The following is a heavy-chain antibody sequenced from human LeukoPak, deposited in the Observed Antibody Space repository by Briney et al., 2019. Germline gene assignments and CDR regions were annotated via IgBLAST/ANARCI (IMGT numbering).Heavy chain of an antibody. CDR3: ARVRGSGWYECDY. V-gene: IGHV3-53*01. J-gene: IGHJ4*02. Sequence: TGGSLRLSCAASGFTVSSNYMSWVRQAPGEGLEWVSVIYSGGSTYYADSVKGRFTISRDNSKNTLYLQMNSLRAEDTAVYYCARVRGSGWYECDYWGQGTLVTVSS. CDR1: GFTVSSNY. CDR2: IYSGGST. D-gene: IGHD6-19*01.